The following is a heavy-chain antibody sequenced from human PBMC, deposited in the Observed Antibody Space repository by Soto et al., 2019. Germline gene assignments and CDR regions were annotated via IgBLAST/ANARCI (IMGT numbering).Heavy chain of an antibody. Sequence: GGSLRLSCAASGFTFSMYCMHWVRQVPGKGPEWVSRISDDGSRADYADSVKGRFTISRDNGKNTLYLEMHVLRADDTAVYYCTRGPLPSSVGTGAFWGQGTPVTVSS. V-gene: IGHV3-74*01. J-gene: IGHJ4*02. CDR1: GFTFSMYC. CDR3: TRGPLPSSVGTGAF. D-gene: IGHD3-10*01. CDR2: ISDDGSRA.